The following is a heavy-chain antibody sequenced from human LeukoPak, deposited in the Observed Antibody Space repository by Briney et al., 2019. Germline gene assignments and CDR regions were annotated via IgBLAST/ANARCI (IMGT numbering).Heavy chain of an antibody. CDR1: GFTFSSYA. V-gene: IGHV3-30-3*01. J-gene: IGHJ4*02. CDR3: ARGGRDRRLDY. D-gene: IGHD3-16*01. Sequence: GGSLRLSCAASGFTFSSYAMHWVRQAPGKGLEWVAVISYDGSNKYYADSVKGRFTISRDNSKNTLYLQMNSLRAEDTAVYYCARGGRDRRLDYWGQGTLVTVSS. CDR2: ISYDGSNK.